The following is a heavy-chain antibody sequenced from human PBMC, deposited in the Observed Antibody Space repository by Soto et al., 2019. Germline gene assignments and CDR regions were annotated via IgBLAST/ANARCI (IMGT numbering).Heavy chain of an antibody. V-gene: IGHV4-4*02. CDR3: ARDGYKGEDYYYGMDV. Sequence: SETLSLTCAVSGGSISSSNWWSWVRQPPGKGLEWIGEIYHSGSTNYNPSLKSRVTISVDKSKNQFSLKLSSVTAADTAVYYCARDGYKGEDYYYGMDVWGQGTTVTVSS. D-gene: IGHD3-16*01. CDR2: IYHSGST. CDR1: GGSISSSNW. J-gene: IGHJ6*02.